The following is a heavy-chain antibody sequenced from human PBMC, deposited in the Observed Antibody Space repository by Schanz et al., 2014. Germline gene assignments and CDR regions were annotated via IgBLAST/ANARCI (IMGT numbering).Heavy chain of an antibody. CDR1: GFTLSSYA. Sequence: VQLLESGGGLVQPGGSLRLSCAAYGFTLSSYAMHWVRQAPGKGLEWVAVISYDGSNKYYADSVKGRFTISRDNAKNSLYLQMNNLRAEDTAVYYCAREQIMAAAGLVDYWGHGTLVTVSS. D-gene: IGHD6-13*01. J-gene: IGHJ4*01. V-gene: IGHV3-30-3*01. CDR2: ISYDGSNK. CDR3: AREQIMAAAGLVDY.